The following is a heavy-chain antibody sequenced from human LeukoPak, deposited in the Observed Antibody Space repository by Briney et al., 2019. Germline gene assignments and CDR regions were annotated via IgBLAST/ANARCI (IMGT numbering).Heavy chain of an antibody. D-gene: IGHD1-26*01. V-gene: IGHV3-23*01. CDR3: AVMGGSSSFDY. CDR1: GFTFSSYA. CDR2: ISGSGGST. J-gene: IGHJ4*02. Sequence: GGSLRPSCAASGFTFSSYAMSWVRQAPGKGLEWVSAISGSGGSTYYADSVKGRFTISRDNSKNTLYLQMNSLRAEDTAVYYCAVMGGSSSFDYWGQGTLVTVSS.